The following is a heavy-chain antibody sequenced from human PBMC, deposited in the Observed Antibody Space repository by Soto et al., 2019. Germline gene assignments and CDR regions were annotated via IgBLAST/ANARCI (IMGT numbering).Heavy chain of an antibody. D-gene: IGHD6-19*01. V-gene: IGHV4-39*01. CDR1: GGSISSSGHY. CDR3: ATYGSGWYFDY. Sequence: SETLSLTCTVSGGSISSSGHYWGWIRQPPGKGLEWIGSMYYRGSSYYNPSLKSRVTISVDTSKNQFSLKLNSVTAADTAVYYCATYGSGWYFDYWGQGTLVTVSS. J-gene: IGHJ4*02. CDR2: MYYRGSS.